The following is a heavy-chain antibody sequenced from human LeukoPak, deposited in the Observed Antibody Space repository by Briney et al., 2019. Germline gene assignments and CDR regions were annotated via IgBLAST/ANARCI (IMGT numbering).Heavy chain of an antibody. CDR3: ARWHCSGGSCYSGEVRFDP. CDR2: ISSSSSYI. Sequence: GGSLRLSCAASGFTFIYYAMSWVRQAPGKGLAWVSSISSSSSYIYYADSVKGRFTISRDNAKNSLYLQMNSLRAEDTAVYYCARWHCSGGSCYSGEVRFDPWGQGTLVTVSS. CDR1: GFTFIYYA. V-gene: IGHV3-21*01. D-gene: IGHD2-15*01. J-gene: IGHJ5*02.